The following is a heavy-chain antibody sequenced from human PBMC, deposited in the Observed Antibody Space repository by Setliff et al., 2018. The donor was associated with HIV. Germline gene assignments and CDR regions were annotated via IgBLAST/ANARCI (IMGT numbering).Heavy chain of an antibody. Sequence: GASVKVSCRASGAAFITYAFSWVRQAPGQGLEWMGGIIPILGSANYAQKFQGRVRITADKSTRTLYMELSSLRSDDTAVYYCARVKEAYSSAWLNFDYWGQGALVTVS. CDR2: IIPILGSA. D-gene: IGHD6-19*01. CDR1: GAAFITYA. J-gene: IGHJ4*02. CDR3: ARVKEAYSSAWLNFDY. V-gene: IGHV1-69*10.